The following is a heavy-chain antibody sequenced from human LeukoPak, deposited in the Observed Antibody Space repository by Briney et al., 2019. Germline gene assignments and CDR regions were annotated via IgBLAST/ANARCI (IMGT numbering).Heavy chain of an antibody. J-gene: IGHJ4*02. V-gene: IGHV3-53*01. Sequence: GGSLRLSCAASGFTFSAYSMNWVRQAPGKGLEWVSVLYTGGIRYYAGFVRGRFTISRDDSKNTLYLQMNNLRAEDTAIYYCTKMFTKDNWYGGPDYWGQGTLVTVSS. D-gene: IGHD2-8*01. CDR2: LYTGGIR. CDR3: TKMFTKDNWYGGPDY. CDR1: GFTFSAYS.